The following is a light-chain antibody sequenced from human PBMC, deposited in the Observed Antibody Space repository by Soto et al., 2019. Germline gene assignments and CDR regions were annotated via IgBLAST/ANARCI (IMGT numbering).Light chain of an antibody. V-gene: IGKV1-5*01. CDR2: DAS. CDR3: QQYETFSGT. J-gene: IGKJ1*01. CDR1: QSVSGL. Sequence: DVQMTQSHSTLSASVGDTVTFTCRASQSVSGLLAWYQQQPREAPKLLIYDASALPRVVPSIFSGSGSGTKFTPTIASLQPDDFATYYRQQYETFSGTFGPGTKVDIK.